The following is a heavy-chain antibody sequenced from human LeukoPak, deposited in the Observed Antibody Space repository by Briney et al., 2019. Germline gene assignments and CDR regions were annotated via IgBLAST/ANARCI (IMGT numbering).Heavy chain of an antibody. CDR3: SRDGGDSNISAFDI. Sequence: GGSLRLSRAASGFTFSDYILDWVRQAPGKGLEWVGRIRRKRNGYTTEYAASVKGRFTISRDDSKNSLYLHMSSLKTEDTAVYHCSRDGGDSNISAFDIWGQGIMVTVSS. CDR1: GFTFSDYI. D-gene: IGHD3-16*01. J-gene: IGHJ3*02. V-gene: IGHV3-72*01. CDR2: IRRKRNGYTT.